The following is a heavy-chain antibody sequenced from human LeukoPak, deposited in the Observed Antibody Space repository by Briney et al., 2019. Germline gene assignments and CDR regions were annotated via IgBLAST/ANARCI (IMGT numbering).Heavy chain of an antibody. D-gene: IGHD5-18*01. J-gene: IGHJ4*02. CDR3: AKEGRKTGNTYGYEYDC. V-gene: IGHV3-23*01. Sequence: GGSLRLSCAASGFTFSSYAMSWVRQAPGKGLEWVSAVSSSGGSTNYADYVKGQFTISRDNSKNTVYLHMNNLRAEDKAVYYCAKEGRKTGNTYGYEYDCWGQGTLVTVSS. CDR2: VSSSGGST. CDR1: GFTFSSYA.